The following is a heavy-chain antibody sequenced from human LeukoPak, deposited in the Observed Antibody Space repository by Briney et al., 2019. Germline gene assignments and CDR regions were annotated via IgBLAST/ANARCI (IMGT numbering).Heavy chain of an antibody. CDR2: INPNSGDT. Sequence: ASVKVSCKASGYTFIVYYMHWVRQAPGQGLEWMGWINPNSGDTNFAQKFQGRVTMTRDTPISTVYMELSRLTSDDTAVYYCARADWSMLDYWGQGTLVTVSS. V-gene: IGHV1-2*02. CDR1: GYTFIVYY. CDR3: ARADWSMLDY. J-gene: IGHJ4*02. D-gene: IGHD1-1*01.